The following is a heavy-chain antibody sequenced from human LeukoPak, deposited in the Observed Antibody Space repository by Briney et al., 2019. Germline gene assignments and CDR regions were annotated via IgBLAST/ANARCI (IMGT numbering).Heavy chain of an antibody. J-gene: IGHJ6*02. Sequence: SVKVSCKASGGTFSSYAISWVRQAPGQGLEWMGGIIPIFGTANYAQKFQGRVTITADESTSTAYMELSSLRSEDTAVYYCARGPVVDIVVVPAAMPDFYYYYYGMDVWGQGTTVTVSS. CDR2: IIPIFGTA. CDR1: GGTFSSYA. CDR3: ARGPVVDIVVVPAAMPDFYYYYYGMDV. D-gene: IGHD2-2*01. V-gene: IGHV1-69*13.